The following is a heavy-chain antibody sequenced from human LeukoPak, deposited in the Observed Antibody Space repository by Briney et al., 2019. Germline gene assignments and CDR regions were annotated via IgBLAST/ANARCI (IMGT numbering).Heavy chain of an antibody. J-gene: IGHJ4*02. CDR2: IRYDGSSK. CDR1: GFTFSTSG. D-gene: IGHD3-16*01. V-gene: IGHV3-30*02. CDR3: AKGLTFGFDY. Sequence: GGSLRLSCAASGFTFSTSGMHWVRQAPGKGLEWVAFIRYDGSSKYFADSVKGRFTISRDNSKDTLYPQMNSLRAEDTAVYYCAKGLTFGFDYWGQGTLVTVSS.